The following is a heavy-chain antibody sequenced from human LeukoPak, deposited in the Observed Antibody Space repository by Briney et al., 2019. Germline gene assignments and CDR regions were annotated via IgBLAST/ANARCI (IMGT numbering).Heavy chain of an antibody. CDR2: IYYSGST. J-gene: IGHJ5*02. Sequence: SETLSLTCTVSGRSISSRSYYWGWVRRPPGEGREWIGSIYYSGSTYYHPSLKSRVTISVDTSKNQFSLKLSSVTAADTAVYYCARLGGYSSSSGWFDRWGQGTLVTVS. V-gene: IGHV4-39*01. CDR3: ARLGGYSSSSGWFDR. CDR1: GRSISSRSYY. D-gene: IGHD6-6*01.